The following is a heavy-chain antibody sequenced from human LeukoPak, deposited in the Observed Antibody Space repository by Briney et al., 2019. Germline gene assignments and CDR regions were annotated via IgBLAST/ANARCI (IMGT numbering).Heavy chain of an antibody. Sequence: GGSLRLSCAASGITFHSRTMHWVRQAPGKGLEWVSYLDMSGRTIYYADSVKGRFIISRDNARNSVYLQMSSLRAEDTAVYYCARGHYGLDVWGQGTTVTVSS. CDR2: LDMSGRTI. J-gene: IGHJ6*02. CDR1: GITFHSRT. CDR3: ARGHYGLDV. V-gene: IGHV3-48*01.